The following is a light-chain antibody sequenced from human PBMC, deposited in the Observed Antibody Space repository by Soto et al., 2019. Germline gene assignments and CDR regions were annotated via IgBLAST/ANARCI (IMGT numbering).Light chain of an antibody. J-gene: IGKJ4*01. CDR2: AAS. Sequence: AIQMTQSPSSLSASVGDRVTITCRASQVIRNDLGWYQHKAGKAPKLLIYAASSLQSGVPSRFSGSGSGTDFTLTISSLQPEDFATYYCLQDYSYPLTFGGGTKVDIK. CDR1: QVIRND. V-gene: IGKV1-6*01. CDR3: LQDYSYPLT.